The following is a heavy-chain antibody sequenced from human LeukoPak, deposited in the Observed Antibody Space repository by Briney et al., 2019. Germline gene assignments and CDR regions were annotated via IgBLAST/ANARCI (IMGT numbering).Heavy chain of an antibody. D-gene: IGHD1-26*01. J-gene: IGHJ4*02. V-gene: IGHV1-69*06. Sequence: ASVKVSCKASGGTFSSYAISWVRQAPGQGLEWMGRIIPIFGTANYAQKFQGGVTITADKSTSTAYMELSSLRSEDTAVYYCARDAIVGATNFDYWGQGTLVTVSS. CDR1: GGTFSSYA. CDR2: IIPIFGTA. CDR3: ARDAIVGATNFDY.